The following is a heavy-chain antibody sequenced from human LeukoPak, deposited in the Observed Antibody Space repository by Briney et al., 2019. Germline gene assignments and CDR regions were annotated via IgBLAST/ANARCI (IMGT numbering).Heavy chain of an antibody. CDR2: INPNSDDT. Sequence: ASVKVSCKASGYTFTAYYIHWVRQAPGQGLEWMGWINPNSDDTHYAQKFQGRVTMTRDTSISTAYMDLSRLRSDDTAVYYCARGRITATLHFDYWGQGTLVTLSS. J-gene: IGHJ4*02. V-gene: IGHV1-2*02. CDR1: GYTFTAYY. CDR3: ARGRITATLHFDY. D-gene: IGHD1-7*01.